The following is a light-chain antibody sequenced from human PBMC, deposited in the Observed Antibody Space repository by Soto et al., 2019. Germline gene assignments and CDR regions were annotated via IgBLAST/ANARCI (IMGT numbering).Light chain of an antibody. CDR1: QSIGSW. CDR3: QQYGSYSPWT. Sequence: DIQMTQSPSTLSASVGDRVTITCRASQSIGSWLAWYQQKPGKAPKLLIYKASSLESGVPSRFSGGGSGTECTITISSLQPDDFASYYCQQYGSYSPWTFGQGTKVVIK. CDR2: KAS. V-gene: IGKV1-5*03. J-gene: IGKJ1*01.